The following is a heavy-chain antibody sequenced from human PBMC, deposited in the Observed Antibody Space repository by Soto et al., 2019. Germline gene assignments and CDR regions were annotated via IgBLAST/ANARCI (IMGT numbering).Heavy chain of an antibody. CDR1: GFTFSSYG. V-gene: IGHV3-30*18. CDR3: AKDPRRWTVAGTVFDY. Sequence: QVQLVESGGGVVQPGRSLRLSCAASGFTFSSYGMHWVRQAPGKGLEWVAVISYDGSNKYYADSVKGRFTISRDNSKNTLYLQMNSLRAEDTAVYYCAKDPRRWTVAGTVFDYWGQGTLVTVSS. CDR2: ISYDGSNK. J-gene: IGHJ4*02. D-gene: IGHD6-19*01.